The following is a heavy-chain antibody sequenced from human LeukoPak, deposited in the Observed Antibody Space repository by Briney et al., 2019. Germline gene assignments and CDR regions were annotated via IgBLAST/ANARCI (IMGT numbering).Heavy chain of an antibody. J-gene: IGHJ4*02. CDR2: ICCSSGTI. CDR3: VKDRAYDSSWLFDY. Sequence: GGSLRLSCAASGFTFYDDAMHWVRQPPGKGLEWVSGICCSSGTIGYADSVKGRFTISRDNAKNSLYLQMNSLRAEDTALYYCVKDRAYDSSWLFDYWGQGTLVTVSS. CDR1: GFTFYDDA. D-gene: IGHD6-13*01. V-gene: IGHV3-9*01.